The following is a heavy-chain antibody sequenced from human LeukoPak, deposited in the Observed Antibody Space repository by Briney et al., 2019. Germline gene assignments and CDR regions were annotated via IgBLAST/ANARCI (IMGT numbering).Heavy chain of an antibody. J-gene: IGHJ4*02. CDR1: GFTFSTYT. Sequence: GGSLRLSCAASGFTFSTYTMHWVRQAPGRGLEWVAVLSHDGSNEDYGDSVKGRFTISRDNPKNTLYLVMNSLRTEDTAIYYCANVSCVCRCDPRNYFDSWGQGTLVTVSS. D-gene: IGHD2-15*01. V-gene: IGHV3-30-3*01. CDR2: LSHDGSNE. CDR3: ANVSCVCRCDPRNYFDS.